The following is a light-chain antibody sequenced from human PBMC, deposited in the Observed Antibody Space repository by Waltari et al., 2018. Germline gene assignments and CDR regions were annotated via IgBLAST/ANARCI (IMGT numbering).Light chain of an antibody. CDR2: GAS. CDR3: QKYGTLPAT. Sequence: EIVLTQSPGTLSLSPGERATLSCRASQSVSRWLAWSQQKPGQPPRLLIYGASSRAHGIPDRFSGSGSGTDFSLTISRLEPEDSAVYYCQKYGTLPATFGQGTKVEVK. CDR1: QSVSRW. J-gene: IGKJ1*01. V-gene: IGKV3-20*01.